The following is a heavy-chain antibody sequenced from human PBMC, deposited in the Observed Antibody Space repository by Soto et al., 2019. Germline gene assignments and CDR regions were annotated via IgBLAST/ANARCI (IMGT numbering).Heavy chain of an antibody. D-gene: IGHD1-1*01. CDR3: AREGGPAAYKTNYYYSGMDV. J-gene: IGHJ6*02. V-gene: IGHV4-30-4*01. Sequence: SETLSLTCTVSGGSVSSGDYYWSWIRQPPGKGLEWIGYIYYSGSTYYNPSLKSRVTISVDTSKNQFSLKLSSVTAADTAVYYCAREGGPAAYKTNYYYSGMDVWGQGTTVTVPS. CDR1: GGSVSSGDYY. CDR2: IYYSGST.